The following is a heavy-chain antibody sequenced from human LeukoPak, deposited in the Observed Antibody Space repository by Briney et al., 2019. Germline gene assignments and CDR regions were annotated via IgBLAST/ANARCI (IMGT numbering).Heavy chain of an antibody. J-gene: IGHJ4*02. V-gene: IGHV4-31*03. Sequence: PSETLSLTCTVSGGSISSGGFYWSWIRQHPGKGPEWLGSIFYSGSTFYNPSLKSRLSMSVDTSKNQFSLKLNSVTVADTAVYYCARTAGGKDHDFWGQGTLVTVSS. CDR2: IFYSGST. D-gene: IGHD6-13*01. CDR3: ARTAGGKDHDF. CDR1: GGSISSGGFY.